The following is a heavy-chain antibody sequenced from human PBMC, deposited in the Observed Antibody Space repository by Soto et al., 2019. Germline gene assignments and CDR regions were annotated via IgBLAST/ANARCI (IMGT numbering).Heavy chain of an antibody. J-gene: IGHJ4*02. D-gene: IGHD2-8*02. Sequence: KTSETLSLTCTVSGASISSGDYFWSWIRQSPGKGLQWIGYIYDSGSSYYNPSLKSRFTMSVDTSKNQFSLKLSSVTAAATAVYYWAREKGSISGPKNFDYWGQGTLVTVSS. V-gene: IGHV4-30-4*01. CDR2: IYDSGSS. CDR1: GASISSGDYF. CDR3: AREKGSISGPKNFDY.